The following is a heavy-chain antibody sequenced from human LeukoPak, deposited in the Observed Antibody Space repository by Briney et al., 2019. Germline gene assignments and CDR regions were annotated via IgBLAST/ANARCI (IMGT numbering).Heavy chain of an antibody. V-gene: IGHV4-38-2*01. J-gene: IGHJ4*02. CDR2: IYHSGTT. Sequence: SETLSLTCDVSGYSISSGYYWGWIRQPPGKGLEWIGSIYHSGTTYYNPSLKSRVTISVDTSKNQFSLKLGSVTAADTAVYYCASSNWNGVDYWGKGTLVTVSS. D-gene: IGHD1-1*01. CDR1: GYSISSGYY. CDR3: ASSNWNGVDY.